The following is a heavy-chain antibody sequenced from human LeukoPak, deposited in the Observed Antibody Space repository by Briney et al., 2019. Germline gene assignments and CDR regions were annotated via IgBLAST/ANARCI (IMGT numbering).Heavy chain of an antibody. CDR3: ARDKSGGYYYWFDP. D-gene: IGHD3-22*01. CDR1: GFTFSSYE. Sequence: SGGSLRLSCAASGFTFSSYEMNWVRQAPGKGLEWVSVIYSGGTTYYADSVKGRFTISRDNSKNTLYLQMNSLRAEDTAVYYCARDKSGGYYYWFDPWGQGTLVTVSS. CDR2: IYSGGTT. V-gene: IGHV3-53*01. J-gene: IGHJ5*02.